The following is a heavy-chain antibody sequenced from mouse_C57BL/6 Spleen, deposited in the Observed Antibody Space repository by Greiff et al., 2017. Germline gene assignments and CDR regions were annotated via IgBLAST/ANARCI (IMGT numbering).Heavy chain of an antibody. D-gene: IGHD2-4*01. CDR3: ACGVYDYDVGPWYFDV. V-gene: IGHV3-6*01. CDR2: ISYDGSN. Sequence: EVKLEESGPGLVKPSQSLSLTCSVTGYSITSGYYWNWIRQFPGNKLEWMGYISYDGSNNYNPSLKNRISITRDTSKNQFFLKLNSVTTEDTATYYCACGVYDYDVGPWYFDVWGTGTTVTVSS. J-gene: IGHJ1*03. CDR1: GYSITSGYY.